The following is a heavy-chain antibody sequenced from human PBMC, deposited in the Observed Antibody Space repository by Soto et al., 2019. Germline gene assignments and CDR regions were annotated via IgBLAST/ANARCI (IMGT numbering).Heavy chain of an antibody. CDR1: GFTFGSYS. D-gene: IGHD1-1*01. V-gene: IGHV3-21*01. CDR3: ARALHDPEHYGMDV. J-gene: IGHJ6*02. Sequence: GGSLRLSCAASGFTFGSYSMNWVRQAPGKGLEWVSSISSSSSYIYYADSVKGRFTISRDNAKNSLYLQMNSLRAEDTAVYYCARALHDPEHYGMDVWGQGPTVTVS. CDR2: ISSSSSYI.